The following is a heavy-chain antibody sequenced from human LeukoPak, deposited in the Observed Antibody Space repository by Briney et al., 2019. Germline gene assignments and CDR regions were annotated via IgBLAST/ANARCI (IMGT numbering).Heavy chain of an antibody. CDR1: GFTFSSYS. D-gene: IGHD6-6*01. J-gene: IGHJ4*02. CDR3: ARDRWGIAARPFDY. Sequence: PGGSLRLSCAASGFTFSSYSMNWVRQAPGKGLEWVSSISSSSSYIYYADSVKGRFTISRDNAKNSLYLQMNSLRAEDTAAYYCARDRWGIAARPFDYWGQGTLVTVSS. V-gene: IGHV3-21*01. CDR2: ISSSSSYI.